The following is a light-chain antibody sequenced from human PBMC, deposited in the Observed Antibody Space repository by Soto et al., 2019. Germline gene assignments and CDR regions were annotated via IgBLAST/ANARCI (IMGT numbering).Light chain of an antibody. Sequence: EIVLTQSPATLFLSPGERATLSCRASQSVSSYFAWYQQKPGQAPRLLIYDASNRATGIPARFSGSGSGTDFTLTVSSLEPLDFAVYYCKQRSNLPLTLCQGPRVDIK. CDR2: DAS. J-gene: IGKJ1*01. CDR3: KQRSNLPLT. CDR1: QSVSSY. V-gene: IGKV3-11*01.